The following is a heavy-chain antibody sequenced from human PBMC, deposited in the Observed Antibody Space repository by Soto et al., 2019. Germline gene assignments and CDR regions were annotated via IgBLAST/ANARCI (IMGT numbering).Heavy chain of an antibody. Sequence: EVQLVESGGGLVKPGGSLRLSCAASGFTFTRYSMNWVRQAPGKGLEWVSSISSTTNYIYYGDSMKGRFTISRDNAKNSLYLDMHSLRAEDTAVYYCARESEDLTSNFDYWGQGTLVTVSS. V-gene: IGHV3-21*06. CDR3: ARESEDLTSNFDY. CDR1: GFTFTRYS. J-gene: IGHJ4*02. CDR2: ISSTTNYI.